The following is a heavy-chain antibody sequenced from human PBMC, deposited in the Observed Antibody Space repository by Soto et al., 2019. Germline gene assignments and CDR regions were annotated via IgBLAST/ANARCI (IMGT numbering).Heavy chain of an antibody. Sequence: GASLKISCKESGYSFAGYWITWVRQKPGKGLEWMGRIDPSDSQTYYSPSFRGHVTISVTKSITTVFLQWSSLRASDTAMYYCARQIYDSDTGPNFQYYFDSWGQGAPVTVSS. CDR1: GYSFAGYW. D-gene: IGHD3-22*01. J-gene: IGHJ4*02. CDR3: ARQIYDSDTGPNFQYYFDS. CDR2: IDPSDSQT. V-gene: IGHV5-10-1*01.